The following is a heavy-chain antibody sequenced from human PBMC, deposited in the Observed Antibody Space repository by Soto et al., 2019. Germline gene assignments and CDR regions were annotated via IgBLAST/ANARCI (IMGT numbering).Heavy chain of an antibody. J-gene: IGHJ4*02. CDR2: IYSGGST. Sequence: LRLSCAASGFSVSSNYMTWVRQAPGKGLEWVSVIYSGGSTYYADSVKGRFTISRDYSKNTLYLQMNSLRAEDTAVYYCARGLGHFKGVFDYWGQGTLVTVSS. V-gene: IGHV3-53*01. CDR1: GFSVSSNY. D-gene: IGHD3-16*01. CDR3: ARGLGHFKGVFDY.